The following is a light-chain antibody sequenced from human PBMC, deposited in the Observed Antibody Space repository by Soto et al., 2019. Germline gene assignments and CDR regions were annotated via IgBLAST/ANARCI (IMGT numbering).Light chain of an antibody. CDR2: EVS. J-gene: IGLJ3*02. Sequence: QSALTQPASVSGSLGQSITISCSGTSSDVGTYNYVSWYQQYPGKAPKFMLYEVSNRPSGVSNRFSGSKSGNTASPTISGLQAEDEADYYCSSYTISGTWVFGGGTKLTVL. V-gene: IGLV2-14*01. CDR3: SSYTISGTWV. CDR1: SSDVGTYNY.